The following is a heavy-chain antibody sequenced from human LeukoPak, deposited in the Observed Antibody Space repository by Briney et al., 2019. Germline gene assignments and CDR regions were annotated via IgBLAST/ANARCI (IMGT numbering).Heavy chain of an antibody. CDR2: ISGSGGST. CDR3: AKDPPYSSGWYPVEGDDY. V-gene: IGHV3-23*01. D-gene: IGHD6-19*01. J-gene: IGHJ4*02. CDR1: GFTFSSYA. Sequence: PGGSLRLSCAASGFTFSSYAMSWVRQAPGKGLEWVSAISGSGGSTYYADSVKGRFTISRDNSKNTLYLQMNSLRAEDTAVYYLAKDPPYSSGWYPVEGDDYWGQGTLVTVSS.